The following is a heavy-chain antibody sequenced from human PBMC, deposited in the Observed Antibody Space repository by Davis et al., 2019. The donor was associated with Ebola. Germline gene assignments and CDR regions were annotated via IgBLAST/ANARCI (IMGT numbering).Heavy chain of an antibody. CDR1: GYTFINHG. V-gene: IGHV1-18*01. J-gene: IGHJ6*02. D-gene: IGHD4-17*01. Sequence: ASVKVSCKASGYTFINHGLHWVRQAPGHGLEWIGWTSTSDGGTKYAQKFRGRVTMTTDTSTGTAYMELRSLRSEDTAVYYCARGATVTTHLASYYYGMDVWGQGTTVTVSS. CDR2: TSTSDGGT. CDR3: ARGATVTTHLASYYYGMDV.